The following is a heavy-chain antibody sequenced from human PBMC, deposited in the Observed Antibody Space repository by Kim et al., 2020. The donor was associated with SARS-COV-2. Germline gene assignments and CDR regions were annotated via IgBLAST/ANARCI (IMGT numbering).Heavy chain of an antibody. J-gene: IGHJ6*02. V-gene: IGHV3-21*01. CDR2: ISSSSSYI. D-gene: IGHD2-2*02. CDR3: ARDLSSTSCYKCGMDV. CDR1: GFTFSSYS. Sequence: GGSLRLSCAASGFTFSSYSMNWVRHAPGKGLEWVSSISSSSSYIYYADSVKGRFTISRDNAKNSLYLQMNSLRAEDTAVYYCARDLSSTSCYKCGMDVWGQGTTVTVSS.